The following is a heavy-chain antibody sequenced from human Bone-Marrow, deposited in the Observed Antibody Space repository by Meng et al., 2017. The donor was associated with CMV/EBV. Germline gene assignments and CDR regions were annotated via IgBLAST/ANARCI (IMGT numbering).Heavy chain of an antibody. D-gene: IGHD2-2*02. CDR2: ISSSSSNI. V-gene: IGHV3-48*04. CDR1: GFTFSSYS. CDR3: ARESRCSNTSCYTGSLGRTTGYFDY. J-gene: IGHJ4*02. Sequence: GESLKIPCSASGFTFSSYSMNWVRQAPGKGLEWVSYISSSSSNIYYADSVKGRFTISRDNAKNSLYLQMNSLRAEDTAVYYCARESRCSNTSCYTGSLGRTTGYFDYWGQGTLVTVSS.